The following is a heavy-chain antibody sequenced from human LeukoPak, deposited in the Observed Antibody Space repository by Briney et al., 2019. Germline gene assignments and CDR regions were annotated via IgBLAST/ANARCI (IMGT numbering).Heavy chain of an antibody. D-gene: IGHD4-17*01. V-gene: IGHV3-23*01. J-gene: IGHJ3*01. CDR1: GFTFSSYA. CDR2: ISGSGGST. Sequence: GGSLRLXCAASGFTFSSYAMSWVRQAPGKGLEWVSTISGSGGSTYYADSVKGRFTISRDNPKNTLYLQMNSLRAEDTAVYYCAKGNSWDYGDYGWGQGTMVTVSS. CDR3: AKGNSWDYGDYG.